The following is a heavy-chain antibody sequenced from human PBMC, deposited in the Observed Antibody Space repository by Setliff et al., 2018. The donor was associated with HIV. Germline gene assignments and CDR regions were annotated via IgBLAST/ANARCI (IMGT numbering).Heavy chain of an antibody. D-gene: IGHD6-6*01. J-gene: IGHJ4*02. CDR2: IDWDDDK. CDR3: ARAPGAYRSSFYDY. CDR1: GFSLTTRGMC. Sequence: SGPTLVNPTQTLTLTCTFSGFSLTTRGMCVSWIRQPPGKALEWLARIDWDDDKHYSTSLKTRLTISKDTSKNQVVLTMTNMDPVDTATYFCARAPGAYRSSFYDYWGQGIPVTFSS. V-gene: IGHV2-70*11.